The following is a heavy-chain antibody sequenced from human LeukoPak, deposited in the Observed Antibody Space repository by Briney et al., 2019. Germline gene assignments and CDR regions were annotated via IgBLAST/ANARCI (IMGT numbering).Heavy chain of an antibody. CDR2: IIPIFGTA. Sequence: ASVKVSCKASGGTFSSYAISWVRQAPGQGLEWMGGIIPIFGTANYAQKFQGRVTITADESTSTAYMGLSSLRSEDTAVYYCATGACTNGVCFYYFDYWGQGTLVTVSS. CDR1: GGTFSSYA. CDR3: ATGACTNGVCFYYFDY. D-gene: IGHD2-8*01. J-gene: IGHJ4*02. V-gene: IGHV1-69*01.